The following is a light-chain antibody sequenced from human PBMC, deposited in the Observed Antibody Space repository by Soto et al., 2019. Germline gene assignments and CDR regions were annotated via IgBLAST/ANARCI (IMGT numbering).Light chain of an antibody. CDR3: QQYASSVT. V-gene: IGKV3-20*01. Sequence: EILLTQSPDSLSLSPGDRATLSCRASQSFSSTFFAWYQQKPGQAPRLLIYGASSRATGIPDRFSGSGSGTYFTLGTSRLEPEDFAVYSGQQYASSVTFGQGTKVEIK. CDR2: GAS. CDR1: QSFSSTF. J-gene: IGKJ1*01.